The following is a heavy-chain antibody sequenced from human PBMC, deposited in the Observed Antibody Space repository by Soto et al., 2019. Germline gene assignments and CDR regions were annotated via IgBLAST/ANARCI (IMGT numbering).Heavy chain of an antibody. J-gene: IGHJ6*02. V-gene: IGHV2-5*01. D-gene: IGHD3-10*01. CDR1: GFSLSTSGVG. CDR3: THMSGSGLYGMDV. CDR2: IYSNDDK. Sequence: SGPTLVNPTQTLTLTCTFSGFSLSTSGVGVGWVRQPPGKALEWLALIYSNDDKRFSTSLKSRLTITKDTSKNQVVLTMTNMETVDTAKYYCTHMSGSGLYGMDVWGQGX.